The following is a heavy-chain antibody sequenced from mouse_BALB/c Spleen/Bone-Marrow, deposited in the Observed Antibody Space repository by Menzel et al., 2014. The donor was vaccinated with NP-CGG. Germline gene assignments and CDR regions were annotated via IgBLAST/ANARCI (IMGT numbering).Heavy chain of an antibody. J-gene: IGHJ3*01. CDR2: IDPSDSET. V-gene: IGHV1S126*01. D-gene: IGHD1-1*01. CDR3: ASYGSSPAWFAY. Sequence: VQLVESGPQLVRPGASVKISCKASGYSFTSYWMHWVKQRPGQGLEWIGMIDPSDSETRLNQMFKDKATLTVDKSSSTAYMQLSSPRSEDCAVYYCASYGSSPAWFAYWGQGTLVTVSA. CDR1: GYSFTSYW.